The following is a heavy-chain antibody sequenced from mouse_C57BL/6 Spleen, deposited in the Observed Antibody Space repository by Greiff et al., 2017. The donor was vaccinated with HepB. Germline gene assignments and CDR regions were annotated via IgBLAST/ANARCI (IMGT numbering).Heavy chain of an antibody. J-gene: IGHJ4*01. CDR2: INPSSGYT. Sequence: QVHVKQSGAELAKPGASVKLSCKASGYTFTSYWMHWVNQRPGQGLEWIGYINPSSGYTKYNQKFKDKATLTADKSSSTAYMQLSSLTYEDSAVYYCARGGSNYDAMDYWGQGTSVTVSS. D-gene: IGHD2-5*01. V-gene: IGHV1-7*01. CDR1: GYTFTSYW. CDR3: ARGGSNYDAMDY.